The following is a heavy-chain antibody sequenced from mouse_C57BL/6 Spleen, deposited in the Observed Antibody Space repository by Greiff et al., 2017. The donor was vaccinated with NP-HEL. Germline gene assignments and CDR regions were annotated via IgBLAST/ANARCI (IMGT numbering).Heavy chain of an antibody. CDR2: IDPSDSET. D-gene: IGHD2-9*01. Sequence: QVQLQQSGAELVRPGSSVKLSCKASGYTFTSYWMHWVKQMPIQGLECIGNIDPSDSETHYNQNFKDKATLTVDKSSSTAYMQLSSLTSEDSAVYYGARGPYYGYDGAMDYWGQGTSVTVSS. CDR1: GYTFTSYW. V-gene: IGHV1-52*01. J-gene: IGHJ4*01. CDR3: ARGPYYGYDGAMDY.